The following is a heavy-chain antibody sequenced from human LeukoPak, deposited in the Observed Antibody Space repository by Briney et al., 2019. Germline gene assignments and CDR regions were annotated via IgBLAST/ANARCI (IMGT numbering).Heavy chain of an antibody. CDR2: ISSSSSTI. CDR1: GLTLSTTS. D-gene: IGHD3-10*01. CDR3: ARDYYGSGSYYNFDY. Sequence: TGGSLRLSCVASGLTLSTTSMNWVRQAPGKGLEWVSYISSSSSTIYYADSVKGRFTISRDNAKNSLYLQMNSLRDEDTAVYYCARDYYGSGSYYNFDYWGQGTLVTVSS. J-gene: IGHJ4*02. V-gene: IGHV3-48*02.